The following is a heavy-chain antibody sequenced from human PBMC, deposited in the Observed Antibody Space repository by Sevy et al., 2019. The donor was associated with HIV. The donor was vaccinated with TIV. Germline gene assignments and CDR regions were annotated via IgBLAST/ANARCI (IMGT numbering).Heavy chain of an antibody. CDR3: VKEATAHRKIRFCFGDNCFYNWFDT. V-gene: IGHV3-23*01. D-gene: IGHD4-17*01. CDR1: GFTFSSYA. CDR2: ISGSGGST. J-gene: IGHJ5*02. Sequence: GGSLRLSCAASGFTFSSYAMSWVRQAPGKGLEWVSAISGSGGSTYYADSVKGRFTISRDNSRITLYLQMNSLTPDDTAVYFCVKEATAHRKIRFCFGDNCFYNWFDTWGQGVLVTVSS.